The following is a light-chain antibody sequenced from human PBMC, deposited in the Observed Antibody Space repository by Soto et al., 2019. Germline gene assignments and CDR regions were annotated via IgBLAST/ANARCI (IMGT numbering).Light chain of an antibody. CDR2: EVS. J-gene: IGLJ3*02. CDR3: SSYTNTAALAV. Sequence: QSVLTQPASVSGSPGQSITLSCAGTNSDIGRYNYVSWYQQHPGEAPKLLIYEVSNRPSGISHRFSGSKSGNTASLTISGLQAEDEGDYYCSSYTNTAALAVFGEGTKLTVL. V-gene: IGLV2-14*01. CDR1: NSDIGRYNY.